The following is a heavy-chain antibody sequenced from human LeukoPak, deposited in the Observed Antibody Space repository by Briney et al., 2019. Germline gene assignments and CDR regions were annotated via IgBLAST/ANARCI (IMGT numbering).Heavy chain of an antibody. V-gene: IGHV3-21*01. D-gene: IGHD1-14*01. CDR2: MDRHTNI. CDR1: GFTFSNFG. Sequence: PGGSLRLSCTASGFTFSNFGINWVRQAPGKGLEWVSCMDRHTNIYYADSVRGRFTISGDNAKNSVYLQMNSLTVEDSAVYYCVGDPTTNRFQFFQYWGQGALVTVSS. J-gene: IGHJ4*02. CDR3: VGDPTTNRFQFFQY.